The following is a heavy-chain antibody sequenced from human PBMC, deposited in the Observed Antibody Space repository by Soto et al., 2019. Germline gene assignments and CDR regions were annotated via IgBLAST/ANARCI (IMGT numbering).Heavy chain of an antibody. J-gene: IGHJ6*02. CDR2: IIPISGTT. D-gene: IGHD2-15*01. CDR3: ARGYCSGGNCYSGMDV. Sequence: SVKVSCKASGGTFSTHAIIWVRQAPGHGLEWMGGIIPISGTTYYTQKFQGRVTITADEPTSTAFMELSSLKSEDTAVFYCARGYCSGGNCYSGMDVWGQGTMVTVSS. CDR1: GGTFSTHA. V-gene: IGHV1-69*13.